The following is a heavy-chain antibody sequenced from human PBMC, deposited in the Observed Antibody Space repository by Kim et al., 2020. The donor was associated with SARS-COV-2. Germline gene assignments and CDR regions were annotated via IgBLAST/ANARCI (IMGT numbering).Heavy chain of an antibody. CDR3: ARRAARPGNWFDP. V-gene: IGHV4-39*01. D-gene: IGHD6-6*01. J-gene: IGHJ5*02. Sequence: YTPTLKSRVTLPVDTSNNQFSLKVSAVTATDTGIYYCARRAARPGNWFDPWGQGTLVIVSS.